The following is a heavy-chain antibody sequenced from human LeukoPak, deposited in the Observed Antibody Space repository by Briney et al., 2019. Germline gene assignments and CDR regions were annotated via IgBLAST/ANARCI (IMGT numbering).Heavy chain of an antibody. Sequence: GESLKISCKDSGYSFTNYWIGWVRQMPGKGLEWMGMTYLGDSDTRYSPSFQGQVTISADTSISTAYLQWSSLKASDTAMYYCVRQSIATTPFDPWGQGTLVTVSS. CDR2: TYLGDSDT. J-gene: IGHJ5*02. CDR1: GYSFTNYW. D-gene: IGHD6-6*01. CDR3: VRQSIATTPFDP. V-gene: IGHV5-51*01.